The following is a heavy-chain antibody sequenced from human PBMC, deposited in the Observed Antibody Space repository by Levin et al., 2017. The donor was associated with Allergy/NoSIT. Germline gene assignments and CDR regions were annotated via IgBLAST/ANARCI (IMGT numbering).Heavy chain of an antibody. Sequence: GESLKISCKASGYNFTTYWIGWVRQMPGRGLEWMGIIYPGDSDTRYSPSFQGQVTISADKSITTAYLQWSSLKASDTGIYYCGRHVGQRLVNDAFHIWGQGTLITVSS. CDR1: GYNFTTYW. J-gene: IGHJ3*02. V-gene: IGHV5-51*01. CDR3: GRHVGQRLVNDAFHI. D-gene: IGHD6-13*01. CDR2: IYPGDSDT.